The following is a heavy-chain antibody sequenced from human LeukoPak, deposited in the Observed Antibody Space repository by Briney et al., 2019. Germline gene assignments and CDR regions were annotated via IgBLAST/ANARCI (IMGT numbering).Heavy chain of an antibody. CDR3: ANALGAHYFDS. D-gene: IGHD1-26*01. V-gene: IGHV3-7*05. Sequence: GGSLRPSCAASGFTFSTHWMIWVRQAPGKGLEWVANIKQDGSEKYYVDSVKGRFTISRDNAKNSLYLQMNSLRAEDTAVYYCANALGAHYFDSWGQGTLVTVSS. CDR1: GFTFSTHW. J-gene: IGHJ4*02. CDR2: IKQDGSEK.